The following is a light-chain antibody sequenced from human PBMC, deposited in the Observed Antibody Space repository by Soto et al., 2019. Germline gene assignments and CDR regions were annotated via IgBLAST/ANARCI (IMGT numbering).Light chain of an antibody. CDR3: TCYAHSNILL. V-gene: IGLV2-8*01. CDR2: EVA. CDR1: PSDVGAYNY. Sequence: QSVLTQPPSASGSPGQSVTISCTGTPSDVGAYNYVSWYQQLPGKAPKVIIYEVAKRPSGVPDRFSGSKSGNTASLTVSGLKAEDEADYCCTCYAHSNILLFGGGTKVTVL. J-gene: IGLJ2*01.